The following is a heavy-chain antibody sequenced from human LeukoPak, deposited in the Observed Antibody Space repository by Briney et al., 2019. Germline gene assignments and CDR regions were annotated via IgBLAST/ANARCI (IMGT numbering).Heavy chain of an antibody. Sequence: ASVKVSCKASGYTFTTYGVTWVRQAPGQGLEWMGWISAYNGNTIYAQKLQGRVPMTTDTSTSTAYMEVRSLRSDDTAVYYCARDGAYYYGSGRSNFDYWGQGTLLTVSS. D-gene: IGHD3-10*01. CDR3: ARDGAYYYGSGRSNFDY. V-gene: IGHV1-18*01. J-gene: IGHJ4*02. CDR2: ISAYNGNT. CDR1: GYTFTTYG.